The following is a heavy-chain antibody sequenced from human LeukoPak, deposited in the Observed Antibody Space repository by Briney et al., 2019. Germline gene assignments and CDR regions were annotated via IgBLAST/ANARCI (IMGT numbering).Heavy chain of an antibody. CDR1: GGSISSYY. J-gene: IGHJ6*03. V-gene: IGHV4-59*12. CDR2: IYYSGST. Sequence: SETLSLTCTVSGGSISSYYWSWIRQPPGKGLEWIGYIYYSGSTNYNPSLKSRVTISVDTSKNQFSLKLSSVTAADTAVYYCARVKGSNDYYYYYMDVWGKGTTVTVSS. D-gene: IGHD4/OR15-4a*01. CDR3: ARVKGSNDYYYYYMDV.